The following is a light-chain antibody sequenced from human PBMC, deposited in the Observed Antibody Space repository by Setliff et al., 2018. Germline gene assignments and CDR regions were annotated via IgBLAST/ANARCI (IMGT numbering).Light chain of an antibody. CDR1: QSISSW. Sequence: DIQMTQSPSTLSASIGDRVTITCRASQSISSWLAWYQQKPGKAPKLLLYKASSLESGVPSRFSGSGSGTEFTLTISSLQPDDFATYYCQQYSNYPYTFGQGTKVDIK. CDR3: QQYSNYPYT. V-gene: IGKV1-5*03. J-gene: IGKJ2*01. CDR2: KAS.